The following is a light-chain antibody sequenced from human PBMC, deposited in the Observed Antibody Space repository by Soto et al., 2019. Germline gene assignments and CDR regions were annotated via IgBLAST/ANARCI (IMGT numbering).Light chain of an antibody. CDR3: QVWDDSSDHVYV. J-gene: IGLJ1*01. CDR1: NIGRKG. CDR2: NDS. V-gene: IGLV3-21*02. Sequence: SYELTQPPSVSVAPGQTARITCGGNNIGRKGVHWYQQRPGQAPVLAVYNDSDRPSGIPDRLSGSNSGNTATLTISRVEAGDEADYYCQVWDDSSDHVYVFGTGTKVTVL.